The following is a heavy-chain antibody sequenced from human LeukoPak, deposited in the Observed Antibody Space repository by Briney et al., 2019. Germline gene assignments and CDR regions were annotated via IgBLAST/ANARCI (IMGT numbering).Heavy chain of an antibody. Sequence: GASVKVSCKASGGTFSSYAISWVRQAPGQGLEWMGGIIPIFGTANYAQKFQGRVTITTDESTSTAYMELSSLRSEDTAVYYCARVSGIVVVPAASWYFDLWGRGTLVTVSS. V-gene: IGHV1-69*05. CDR1: GGTFSSYA. CDR3: ARVSGIVVVPAASWYFDL. CDR2: IIPIFGTA. J-gene: IGHJ2*01. D-gene: IGHD2-2*01.